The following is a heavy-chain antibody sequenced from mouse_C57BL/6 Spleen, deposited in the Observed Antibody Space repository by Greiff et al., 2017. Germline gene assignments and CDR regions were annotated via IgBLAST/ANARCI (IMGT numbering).Heavy chain of an antibody. CDR3: ARRGLYGYDVGWYFDV. V-gene: IGHV2-9-1*01. CDR2: IWTGGGT. Sequence: QVQLKESGPGLVAPSPSLSITCTVSGFSLTSYAISWVRQPPGKGLEWLGVIWTGGGTNYNSALNSRRSISKDNSKSQVFLKMNSLQTDDAARYYCARRGLYGYDVGWYFDVWGTGTTVTVSS. J-gene: IGHJ1*03. CDR1: GFSLTSYA. D-gene: IGHD2-2*01.